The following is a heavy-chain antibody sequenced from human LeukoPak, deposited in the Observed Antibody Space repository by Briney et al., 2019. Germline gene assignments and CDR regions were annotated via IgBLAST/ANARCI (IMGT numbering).Heavy chain of an antibody. V-gene: IGHV4-34*01. CDR1: GTSFSSYY. D-gene: IGHD4-17*01. CDR2: VNHSGYT. Sequence: AETLSLTCAVSGTSFSSYYWSWIRQPPGKGLEWIGEVNHSGYTNDNPSLKSRVTISVDTSKNQFSLRLRSVTAADTGVYFCARMTTGHDFWGQGTLVTVFS. J-gene: IGHJ4*02. CDR3: ARMTTGHDF.